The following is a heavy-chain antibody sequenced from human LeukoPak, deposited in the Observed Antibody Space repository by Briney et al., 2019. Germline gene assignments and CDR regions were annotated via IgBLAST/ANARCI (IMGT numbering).Heavy chain of an antibody. D-gene: IGHD3-9*01. V-gene: IGHV4-34*01. CDR2: INHSGST. Sequence: SETLSLTCAVYGGSFSGYYWSWIRQPPGKGLEWIGEINHSGSTNYNPSLKSRVTISVDASKNQFSLKLSSVTAADTAVYYCVRLVINDYYYYMDVWGKGTTVTVSS. J-gene: IGHJ6*03. CDR3: VRLVINDYYYYMDV. CDR1: GGSFSGYY.